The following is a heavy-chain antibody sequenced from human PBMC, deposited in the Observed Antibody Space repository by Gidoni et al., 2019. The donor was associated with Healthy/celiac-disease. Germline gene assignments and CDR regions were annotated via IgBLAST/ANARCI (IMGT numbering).Heavy chain of an antibody. J-gene: IGHJ5*02. CDR2: INPNSGGT. CDR3: ARGRGYCSSTSCYPGWFDP. CDR1: GYTFTGYY. Sequence: QVQLVQSGAEVKKPGASVKVSCKASGYTFTGYYMHWVRQAPGQGLEGMGWINPNSGGTNYAQKFQGRVTMTRDTSISTAYMELSRLRSDDTAVYYCARGRGYCSSTSCYPGWFDPWGQGTLVTVSS. D-gene: IGHD2-2*01. V-gene: IGHV1-2*02.